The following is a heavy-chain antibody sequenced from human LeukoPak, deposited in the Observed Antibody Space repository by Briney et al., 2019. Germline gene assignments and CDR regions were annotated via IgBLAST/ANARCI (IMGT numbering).Heavy chain of an antibody. Sequence: SETLSLTCAVYGGSFSGYYWSWIRQPPGKGLEWIGEINHSGSTNYNPSLKSRVTISVDTSKNQFSLKLSSVTAADTAVYYCARGRSSGWYTYWGQGTLVTVSS. CDR3: ARGRSSGWYTY. V-gene: IGHV4-34*01. CDR1: GGSFSGYY. D-gene: IGHD6-19*01. J-gene: IGHJ4*02. CDR2: INHSGST.